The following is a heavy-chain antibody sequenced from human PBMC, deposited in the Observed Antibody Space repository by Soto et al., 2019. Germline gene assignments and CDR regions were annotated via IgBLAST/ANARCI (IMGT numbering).Heavy chain of an antibody. CDR2: ISYDGSNK. J-gene: IGHJ5*02. CDR3: ARDRHYYDSSGPPPGS. Sequence: SGGSLRLSCAASGFTFSSYAMHWVRQAPGKGLEWVAVISYDGSNKYYADSVKGRFTISRDNSKNTLYLQMNSLRAEDTAVYYCARDRHYYDSSGPPPGSWGQGTLVTVSS. D-gene: IGHD3-22*01. V-gene: IGHV3-30-3*01. CDR1: GFTFSSYA.